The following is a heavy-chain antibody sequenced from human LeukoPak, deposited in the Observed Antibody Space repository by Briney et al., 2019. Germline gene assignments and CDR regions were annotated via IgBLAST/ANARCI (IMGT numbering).Heavy chain of an antibody. CDR2: INHSGST. Sequence: SETLSLTCAVYGGSSSGYYWSWIRQPPGKGLEWIGEINHSGSTNYNPSLKSRVTISVDTSKNQFSLKLSSVTAADTAVYYCARQGPMVRGVINYWGQGTLVTVSS. D-gene: IGHD3-10*01. J-gene: IGHJ4*02. V-gene: IGHV4-34*01. CDR1: GGSSSGYY. CDR3: ARQGPMVRGVINY.